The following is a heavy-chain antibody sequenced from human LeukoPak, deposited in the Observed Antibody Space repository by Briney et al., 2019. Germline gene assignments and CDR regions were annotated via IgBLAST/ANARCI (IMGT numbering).Heavy chain of an antibody. CDR2: ISAYNGNT. CDR1: GYTFTSYG. D-gene: IGHD1-7*01. CDR3: ARYDRRITGTTGPFDI. V-gene: IGHV1-18*01. Sequence: ASVKVSCKASGYTFTSYGISWVRQAPGQGLEWMGWISAYNGNTSYAQKLQGRVTMTTDTSTSTAYMELRSLRSDDTAVYYCARYDRRITGTTGPFDIWGQGTMVTVSS. J-gene: IGHJ3*02.